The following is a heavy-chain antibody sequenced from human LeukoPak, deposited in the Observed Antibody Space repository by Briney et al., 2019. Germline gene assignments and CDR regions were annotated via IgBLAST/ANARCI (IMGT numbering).Heavy chain of an antibody. Sequence: GASVKVSCKASGGTFSSYAISWVRQAPGQGLEWMGRIIPIFGTANYAQKFQGRVTITTDESTSTAYMELSSLRSEDTAVYYCASVLPGGILTGYRYYFDYRRQETVVTVSS. D-gene: IGHD3-9*01. V-gene: IGHV1-69*05. J-gene: IGHJ4*02. CDR2: IIPIFGTA. CDR3: ASVLPGGILTGYRYYFDY. CDR1: GGTFSSYA.